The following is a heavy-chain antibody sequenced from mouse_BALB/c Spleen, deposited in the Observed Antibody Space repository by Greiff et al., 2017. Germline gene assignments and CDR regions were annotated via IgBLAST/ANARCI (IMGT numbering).Heavy chain of an antibody. Sequence: QVHVKQPGAELVRPGASVKLSCKASGYTFTSYWINWVKQRPGQGLEWIGNIYPSDSYTNYNQKFKDKATLTVDKSSSTAYMQLSSPTSEDSAVYYCTRLGDYGYYAMDYWGQGTSVTVSS. CDR2: IYPSDSYT. J-gene: IGHJ4*01. CDR1: GYTFTSYW. V-gene: IGHV1-69*02. D-gene: IGHD1-2*01. CDR3: TRLGDYGYYAMDY.